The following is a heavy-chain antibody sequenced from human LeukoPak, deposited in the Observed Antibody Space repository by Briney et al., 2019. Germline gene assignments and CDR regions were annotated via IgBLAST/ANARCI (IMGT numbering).Heavy chain of an antibody. J-gene: IGHJ4*02. Sequence: GGSLRLSCAASGVTFSDYYMNWIRQAPGKGLEWVSYISSSSTIYYADSVKGRFTISRDNAKNSLYLQMNSLRAEDTAVYYCARGHYYGSGSYDYYFDYWGQGTLVTVSS. CDR1: GVTFSDYY. V-gene: IGHV3-69-1*01. D-gene: IGHD3-10*01. CDR3: ARGHYYGSGSYDYYFDY. CDR2: ISSSSTI.